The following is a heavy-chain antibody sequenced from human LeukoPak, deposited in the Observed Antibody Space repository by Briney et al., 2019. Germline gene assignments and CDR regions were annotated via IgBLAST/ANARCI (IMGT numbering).Heavy chain of an antibody. CDR2: IKQGGSES. Sequence: GGSLRLSCAASGVTFTDYWMTWLRQVPGKGLEWVANIKQGGSESYYVDSVKGRFTISRENAKNSLYLQMDSLRVDDTAVYYCARVGAWELQRVFDYWGQGTLVTVSS. J-gene: IGHJ4*02. V-gene: IGHV3-7*01. D-gene: IGHD1-26*01. CDR1: GVTFTDYW. CDR3: ARVGAWELQRVFDY.